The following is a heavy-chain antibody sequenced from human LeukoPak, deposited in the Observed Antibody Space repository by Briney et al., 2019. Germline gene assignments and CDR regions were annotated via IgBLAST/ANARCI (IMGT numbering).Heavy chain of an antibody. V-gene: IGHV3-23*01. CDR1: GFTFSSYA. J-gene: IGHJ4*02. CDR2: ISGSGGST. D-gene: IGHD2-21*02. Sequence: GGSLRLSCAASGFTFSSYAMSWVRQAPGKGLEWVSAISGSGGSTYYADSVKGRFTISRDNSKNTLYLQMNSLRAEDTAVYYCAKVVGHCGGDCYPWHFDYWGQGTLVTVSS. CDR3: AKVVGHCGGDCYPWHFDY.